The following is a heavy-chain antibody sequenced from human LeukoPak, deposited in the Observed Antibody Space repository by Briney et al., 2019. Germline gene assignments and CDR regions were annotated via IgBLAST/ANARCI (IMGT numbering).Heavy chain of an antibody. D-gene: IGHD1-14*01. CDR2: ISSSGSTI. J-gene: IGHJ5*02. CDR3: AQEDSEGGPNWFDP. CDR1: GFTFSSYE. Sequence: GGSLRLSCAASGFTFSSYEMNWVRQAPGKGLEWVSYISSSGSTIYYADSVKGRFTISRDNAKNTLYLQMNSLRAEDTAVYYCAQEDSEGGPNWFDPWGQGALVTVSS. V-gene: IGHV3-48*03.